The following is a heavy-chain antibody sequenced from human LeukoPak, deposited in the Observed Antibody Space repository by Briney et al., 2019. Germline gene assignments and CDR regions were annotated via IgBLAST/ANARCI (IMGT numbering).Heavy chain of an antibody. J-gene: IGHJ4*02. D-gene: IGHD2-2*01. CDR1: GFTFSDYY. CDR3: ARDQTRSSRYYFDY. V-gene: IGHV3-11*06. CDR2: ISSSSSYT. Sequence: PGGSLRLSCAASGFTFSDYYMSWIRQAPGKGPEWVSYISSSSSYTNYADSVKGRFTISRDNAKNSLYLQMNSLRAEDTAVYYCARDQTRSSRYYFDYWGQGTLVTVSS.